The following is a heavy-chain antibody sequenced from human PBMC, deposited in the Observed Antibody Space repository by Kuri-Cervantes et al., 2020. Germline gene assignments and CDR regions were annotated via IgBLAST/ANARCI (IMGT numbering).Heavy chain of an antibody. D-gene: IGHD3-22*01. CDR1: GFTVSSNY. CDR2: IYSGGST. Sequence: GGSLRLSCAASGFTVSSNYMSWVRQAPGKGLEWVSVIYSGGSTYYADSVKGRFTISRDNSKNTLYLQMNSLRAEDTAVYYCARGYYYDSSGYSSYYYYGMDVWGQGTTVTVSS. CDR3: ARGYYYDSSGYSSYYYYGMDV. V-gene: IGHV3-53*01. J-gene: IGHJ6*02.